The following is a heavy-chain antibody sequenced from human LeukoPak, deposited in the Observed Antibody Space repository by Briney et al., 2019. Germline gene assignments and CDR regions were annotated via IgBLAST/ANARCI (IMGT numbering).Heavy chain of an antibody. D-gene: IGHD6-19*01. Sequence: GESLKISCKCSGYSFTSYWIGWVRQMPGKGLEWMGIIYPGDSDTRYSPSFQGQVTISADKSISTAYLQWSSLKASDTAMYYCARLGSGWSGEPNWFDPWGQGTLVTVSS. CDR2: IYPGDSDT. CDR1: GYSFTSYW. CDR3: ARLGSGWSGEPNWFDP. V-gene: IGHV5-51*01. J-gene: IGHJ5*02.